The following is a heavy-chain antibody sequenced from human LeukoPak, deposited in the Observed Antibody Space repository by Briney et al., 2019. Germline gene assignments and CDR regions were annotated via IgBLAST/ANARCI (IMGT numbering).Heavy chain of an antibody. CDR2: IYTSGGT. D-gene: IGHD1-26*01. V-gene: IGHV4-4*07. J-gene: IGHJ4*02. CDR1: GATISSFY. Sequence: SETLSLTCTVSGATISSFYWSWIRQPAGKGLEWIGRIYTSGGTNYNPSLKSRVTMSIDTSKNQFSLKLYSVTAADTAVYYCVTDRSGSYDYWGQGILVTVSS. CDR3: VTDRSGSYDY.